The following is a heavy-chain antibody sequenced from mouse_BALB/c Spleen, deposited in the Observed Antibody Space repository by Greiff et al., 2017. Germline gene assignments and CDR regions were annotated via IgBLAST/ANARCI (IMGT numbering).Heavy chain of an antibody. CDR2: IWSGGST. Sequence: VQLVESGPGLVQPSQSLSITCTVSGFSLTSYGVHWVRQSPGKGLEWLGVIWSGGSTDYNAAFISRLSISKDNSKSQVFFKMNSLQANDTAIYYCARGTARYYAMDYWGQGTSVTVSS. D-gene: IGHD3-1*01. CDR3: ARGTARYYAMDY. CDR1: GFSLTSYG. V-gene: IGHV2-2*02. J-gene: IGHJ4*01.